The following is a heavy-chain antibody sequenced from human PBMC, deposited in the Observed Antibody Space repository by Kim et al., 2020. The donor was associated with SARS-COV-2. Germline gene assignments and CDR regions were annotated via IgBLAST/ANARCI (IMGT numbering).Heavy chain of an antibody. Sequence: GGSLRLSCAASKFTFSNYWMHWVRQAPGKGLVWVSGINSDGSTTSYADSVKGRFTISRDNAKNTLYLQMNSLRAEDTAVYYCVRGYNSANDYWGQGTLVTVSS. J-gene: IGHJ4*02. CDR3: VRGYNSANDY. V-gene: IGHV3-74*01. CDR1: KFTFSNYW. CDR2: INSDGSTT. D-gene: IGHD6-19*01.